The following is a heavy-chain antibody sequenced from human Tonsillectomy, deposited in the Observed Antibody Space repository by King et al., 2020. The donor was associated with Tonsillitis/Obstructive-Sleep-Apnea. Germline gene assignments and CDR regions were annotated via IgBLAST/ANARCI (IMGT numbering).Heavy chain of an antibody. J-gene: IGHJ5*02. CDR3: AKDFAAVTGDPGS. CDR2: ISGSNGGP. D-gene: IGHD6-19*01. Sequence: VQLVESGGGLVQPGGSLRLSCVASGFTFSTYAMTWGPQAPGKGPEWVSGISGSNGGPYYADSVKGRFTISRDNSKNTLYLQMNSLRADDTALYYCAKDFAAVTGDPGSWGQGTLVTVSS. V-gene: IGHV3-23*04. CDR1: GFTFSTYA.